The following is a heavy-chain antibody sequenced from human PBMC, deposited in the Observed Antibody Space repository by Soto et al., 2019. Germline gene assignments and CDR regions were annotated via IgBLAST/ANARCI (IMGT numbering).Heavy chain of an antibody. J-gene: IGHJ4*02. V-gene: IGHV4-4*02. CDR1: GGSISSSNW. D-gene: IGHD2-15*01. CDR2: IYHSGST. Sequence: SETLSLTCAVSGGSISSSNWWSWVRQPPGKGLEWIGEIYHSGSTNYNPSLKSRVTISVDTSKNQFSLKLSSVTAGDTAVYYCASWWAIKGYFTYWGQGSLVTVSS. CDR3: ASWWAIKGYFTY.